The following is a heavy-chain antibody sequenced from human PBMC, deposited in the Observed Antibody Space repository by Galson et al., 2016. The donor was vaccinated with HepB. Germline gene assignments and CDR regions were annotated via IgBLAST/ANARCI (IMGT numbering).Heavy chain of an antibody. V-gene: IGHV1-24*01. J-gene: IGHJ3*01. CDR1: GYTLTELS. CDR3: ATDMRSGIVATISYAFDL. Sequence: SVKVSCKVSGYTLTELSMHWVRQAPGKGLEWMGGFDPEDGETIYAQKFQGRVTMTEDTSTDTAYMELSSLRSEDTAVYYCATDMRSGIVATISYAFDLWGQGTMVTVSS. D-gene: IGHD5-12*01. CDR2: FDPEDGET.